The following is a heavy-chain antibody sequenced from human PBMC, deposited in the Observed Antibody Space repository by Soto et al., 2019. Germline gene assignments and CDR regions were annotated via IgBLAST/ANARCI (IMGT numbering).Heavy chain of an antibody. D-gene: IGHD6-6*01. CDR2: IYYSGST. Sequence: QVQLQESGPGLVKPSQTLSLTCTVSGGSISSGDYYWSWIRQPPGKGLEWIGYIYYSGSTYYNPSLKGRVTISVDTPKNRFSLKLSSVTAADTAVYYCARVRAIAARPRYNWFDPWGQGTLVTVSS. V-gene: IGHV4-30-4*01. CDR3: ARVRAIAARPRYNWFDP. CDR1: GGSISSGDYY. J-gene: IGHJ5*02.